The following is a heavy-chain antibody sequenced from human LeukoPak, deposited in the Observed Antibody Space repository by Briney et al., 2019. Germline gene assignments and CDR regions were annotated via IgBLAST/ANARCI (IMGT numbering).Heavy chain of an antibody. CDR2: ISSSSSYI. CDR3: ARGHGRYGYCSGGSCKFDP. D-gene: IGHD2-15*01. Sequence: PGGSLRLSCAASGFTFSSYSMNWVRPAPGKGRWGVSSISSSSSYIYYADSVKGRFTISRDNAKNSLYLQMNSLRAEDTAVYYCARGHGRYGYCSGGSCKFDPWGQGTLVTASS. CDR1: GFTFSSYS. V-gene: IGHV3-21*01. J-gene: IGHJ5*02.